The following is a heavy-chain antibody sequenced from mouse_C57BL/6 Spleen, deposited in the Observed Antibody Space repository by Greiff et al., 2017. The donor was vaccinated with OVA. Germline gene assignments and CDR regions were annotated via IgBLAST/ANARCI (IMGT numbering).Heavy chain of an antibody. J-gene: IGHJ3*01. CDR2: INPNNGGT. Sequence: VQLQQSGPELVKPGASVKMSCKASGYTFTDYNMHWVKQSHGKSLEWIGYINPNNGGTSYNQKFKGKATLTVNKSSSTAYMELRSLTSEDSAVYYCARLGGDYYGSPWFAYWGQGTLVTVSA. V-gene: IGHV1-22*01. D-gene: IGHD1-1*01. CDR1: GYTFTDYN. CDR3: ARLGGDYYGSPWFAY.